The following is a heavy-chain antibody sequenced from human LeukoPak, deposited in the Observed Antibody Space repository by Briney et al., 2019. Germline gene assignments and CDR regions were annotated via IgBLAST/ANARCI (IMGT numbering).Heavy chain of an antibody. Sequence: GGSLRLSCAASGFTVSSNYMSWVRQAPGKGLEWVSVIYSGGSTYYADSVKGRFTISRHNSKNTLYLQMNSLRAEDTAVYYCARGSGGLHYYYGMDVWGQGTTVAVSS. D-gene: IGHD6-19*01. CDR2: IYSGGST. J-gene: IGHJ6*02. CDR3: ARGSGGLHYYYGMDV. V-gene: IGHV3-53*04. CDR1: GFTVSSNY.